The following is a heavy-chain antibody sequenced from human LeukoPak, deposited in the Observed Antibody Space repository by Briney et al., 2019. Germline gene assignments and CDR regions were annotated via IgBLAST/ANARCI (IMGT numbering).Heavy chain of an antibody. D-gene: IGHD2-2*01. CDR2: IIPILGIA. Sequence: GASVKVSCKASGGTFSSYTISWLRQAPAQGLEWMGRIIPILGIANYAQKFQGRVTITADKSTSTAYMELSSLRSEDTAVYYCARDPAPEYCSSTSCQAFDYWGQGTLVTDSS. V-gene: IGHV1-69*04. CDR1: GGTFSSYT. CDR3: ARDPAPEYCSSTSCQAFDY. J-gene: IGHJ4*02.